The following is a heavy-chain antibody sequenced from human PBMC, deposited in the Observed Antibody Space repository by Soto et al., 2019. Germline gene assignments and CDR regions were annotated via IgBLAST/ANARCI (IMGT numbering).Heavy chain of an antibody. D-gene: IGHD2-15*01. Sequence: ASVKVSCKASGGTFSSYAISWVRQAPGQGLEWMGGIIPIFGTANYAQKFQGRVTITADESTSTAYMELSSLRSEDTAVYYCARHHCSGGSCHLDSWGQGTLVTVSS. CDR2: IIPIFGTA. V-gene: IGHV1-69*13. CDR1: GGTFSSYA. CDR3: ARHHCSGGSCHLDS. J-gene: IGHJ4*02.